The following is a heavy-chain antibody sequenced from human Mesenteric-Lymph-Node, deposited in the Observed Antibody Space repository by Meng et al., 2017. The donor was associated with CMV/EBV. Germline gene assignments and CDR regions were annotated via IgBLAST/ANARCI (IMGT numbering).Heavy chain of an antibody. J-gene: IGHJ4*02. Sequence: GESLKISCAASGFTFSSYAMHWVRQAPGKGLVWVSRINSDGTSTNYADSVKGRFTISRDNAKNTLYLQMNSLRAEDTAVYYCATGPSGFSFGGGQGTLVTVSS. V-gene: IGHV3-74*01. CDR3: ATGPSGFSFG. D-gene: IGHD3-22*01. CDR2: INSDGTST. CDR1: GFTFSSYA.